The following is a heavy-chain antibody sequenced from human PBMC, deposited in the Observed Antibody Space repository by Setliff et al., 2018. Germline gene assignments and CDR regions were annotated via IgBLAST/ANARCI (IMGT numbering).Heavy chain of an antibody. CDR1: GGTFSSYA. Sequence: SVKVSCKTSGGTFSSYAISWVRQAPGQGLEWMGGIIPIFGTANYAQKFQGRVTITADESTSTAYMELSSLRSEDTAVYYCARETNSTSWRSFDYWGQGTLVTVSS. V-gene: IGHV1-69*13. J-gene: IGHJ4*02. CDR3: ARETNSTSWRSFDY. CDR2: IIPIFGTA. D-gene: IGHD2-2*01.